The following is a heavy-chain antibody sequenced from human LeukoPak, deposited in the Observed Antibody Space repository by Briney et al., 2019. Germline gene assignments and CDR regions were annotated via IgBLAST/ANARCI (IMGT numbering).Heavy chain of an antibody. CDR1: GFTFSSYG. V-gene: IGHV3-53*01. D-gene: IGHD3-3*01. Sequence: PGRSLRLSCAASGFTFSSYGMHWVRQAPGKGLEWVSVIYSGGRTYYADSVKGRFTISRDNSKNTVYLQMNSLRAEDTAVYYCARDEWRGPYYWGQGTLVTVSS. CDR2: IYSGGRT. J-gene: IGHJ4*02. CDR3: ARDEWRGPYY.